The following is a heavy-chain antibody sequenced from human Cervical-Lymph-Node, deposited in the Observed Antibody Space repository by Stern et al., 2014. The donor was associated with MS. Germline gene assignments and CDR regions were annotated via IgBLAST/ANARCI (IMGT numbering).Heavy chain of an antibody. J-gene: IGHJ6*02. Sequence: QVQLVESGAEVKQPGSSVNVSCKASGGTFRSYGFSWVRQAPGQGFEWMGGIIPIFGVTNYEQKFQGRATIIADESTNTLFMEVSSLRSEDSAVYYCARHCDWLLGAEDYGMDVWGQGTTVTVSS. D-gene: IGHD3-9*01. CDR1: GGTFRSYG. V-gene: IGHV1-69*01. CDR2: IIPIFGVT. CDR3: ARHCDWLLGAEDYGMDV.